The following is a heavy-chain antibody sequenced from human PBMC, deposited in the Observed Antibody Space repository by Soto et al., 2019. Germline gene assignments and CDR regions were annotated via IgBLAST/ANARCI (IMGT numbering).Heavy chain of an antibody. CDR1: GYTLTELS. CDR3: AADWTTGTQQGY. D-gene: IGHD4-17*01. Sequence: GASVKVSCKVSGYTLTELSMHWVRQAPGTGLEWMGGFDPEDGETIYAQQFQGRVTMTDDTSTDTAYMELSSLRSEDTAVEYCAADWTTGTQQGYWGQGTLVTVSS. J-gene: IGHJ4*02. V-gene: IGHV1-24*01. CDR2: FDPEDGET.